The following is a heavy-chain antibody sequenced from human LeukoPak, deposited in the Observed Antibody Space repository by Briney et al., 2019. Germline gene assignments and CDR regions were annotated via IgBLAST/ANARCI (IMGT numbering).Heavy chain of an antibody. Sequence: GASVKVSCKASGGTFSSYAISWVRQAPGQGLEWMGGIIPIFGTANYAQKFQGRVTITADESTSTAYMELSSLRSEDTAVYYCASAPITIFGVAIPASYYFDYWGQGTLVTVSP. J-gene: IGHJ4*02. D-gene: IGHD3-3*01. CDR1: GGTFSSYA. V-gene: IGHV1-69*13. CDR3: ASAPITIFGVAIPASYYFDY. CDR2: IIPIFGTA.